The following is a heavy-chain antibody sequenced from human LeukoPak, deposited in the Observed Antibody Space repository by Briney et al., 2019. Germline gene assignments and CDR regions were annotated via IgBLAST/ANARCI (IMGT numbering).Heavy chain of an antibody. Sequence: PGGSLRLSCAASGFTFSSYSMNWVRQAPGKGLEGVSYINSGSDDILYADSVRGRFTISRDNAKNSLYLQMNSLRAEDTGVYYCARDTYEPLLIDFWCQGTLVTVSS. CDR3: ARDTYEPLLIDF. V-gene: IGHV3-21*05. CDR2: INSGSDDI. J-gene: IGHJ4*02. CDR1: GFTFSSYS. D-gene: IGHD2-15*01.